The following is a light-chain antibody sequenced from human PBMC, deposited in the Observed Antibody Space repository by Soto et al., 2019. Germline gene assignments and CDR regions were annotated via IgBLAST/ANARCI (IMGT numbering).Light chain of an antibody. J-gene: IGKJ5*01. CDR3: QQRSDWPPIT. V-gene: IGKV3D-20*02. CDR2: ATS. Sequence: ETVLTQSPGTLSLSPGEGVTLSCRAIQSVDSMYLAWYQQKPGQAPRLLISATSTRASGIPDRFSGSGSGTDFTLTISSLEPEDFAVYYCQQRSDWPPITFGQGTRLEIK. CDR1: QSVDSMY.